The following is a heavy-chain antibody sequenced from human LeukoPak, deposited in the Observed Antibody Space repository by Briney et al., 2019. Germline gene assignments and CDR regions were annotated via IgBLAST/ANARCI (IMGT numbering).Heavy chain of an antibody. J-gene: IGHJ6*02. CDR2: MNPNSGNT. CDR1: GYTFTSYD. Sequence: ASVKVSCKASGYTFTSYDINWVRQATGQGLEWMGWMNPNSGNTGYAQKFQGRVTMTRNTSISTAYMELSSLRSEDTAVYYCAKVVVPAAIRRYYYYGMDVWGQGTTVTVSS. V-gene: IGHV1-8*01. CDR3: AKVVVPAAIRRYYYYGMDV. D-gene: IGHD2-2*02.